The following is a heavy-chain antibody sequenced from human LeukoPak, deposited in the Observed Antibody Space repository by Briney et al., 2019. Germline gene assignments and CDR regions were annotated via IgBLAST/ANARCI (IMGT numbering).Heavy chain of an antibody. V-gene: IGHV3-7*01. Sequence: PGWSLRLSCAASGFTFSSYWMSWVRQAPGKGLEWVAIIKQDGGVTDYVDSVKGRFNISRDNAENSLYLQMNSLRAEDTAVYYCARDTSSIVGPRFDYWGQGTLVTVSS. CDR3: ARDTSSIVGPRFDY. CDR2: IKQDGGVT. J-gene: IGHJ4*02. D-gene: IGHD1-26*01. CDR1: GFTFSSYW.